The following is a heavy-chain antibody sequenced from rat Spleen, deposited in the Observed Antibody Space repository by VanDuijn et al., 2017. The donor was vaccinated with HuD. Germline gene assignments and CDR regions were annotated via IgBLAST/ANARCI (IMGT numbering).Heavy chain of an antibody. D-gene: IGHD4-3*01. V-gene: IGHV5-29*01. CDR1: GFIFSDYA. Sequence: EVQLVESGGGLVQPSRSLKLSCAASGFIFSDYAMGWVRQGPTKGLEWVALISYDGRSTYYRDSVQGRFTISRDNAKNTLYLQMDSLRSEDTATYFCARHKSGYGVMDVWGQGASVTVSS. CDR3: ARHKSGYGVMDV. J-gene: IGHJ4*01. CDR2: ISYDGRST.